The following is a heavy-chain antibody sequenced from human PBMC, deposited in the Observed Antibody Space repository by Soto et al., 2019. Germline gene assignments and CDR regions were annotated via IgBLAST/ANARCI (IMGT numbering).Heavy chain of an antibody. CDR2: ISGSGGST. D-gene: IGHD3-10*01. J-gene: IGHJ3*02. CDR1: GVTFSSYS. CDR3: ASHPGLLWFGPEGAFDI. Sequence: GGSLRLSCAASGVTFSSYSMHWVRQAPGKGLEWVSAISGSGGSTYYADSVKGRFTISRDNSKNTLYLQMNSLRAEDTAVYYCASHPGLLWFGPEGAFDIWGQGTMVTVSS. V-gene: IGHV3-23*01.